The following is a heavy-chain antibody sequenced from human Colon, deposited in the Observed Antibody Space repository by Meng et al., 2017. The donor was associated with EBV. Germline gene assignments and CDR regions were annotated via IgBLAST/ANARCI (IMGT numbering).Heavy chain of an antibody. V-gene: IGHV4-4*02. D-gene: IGHD1-26*01. Sequence: GSGPELVSPAGTLPLAWWVSGVSISSNIRWTWVRQPPGKGLEWIGDIDDSGSTNYNPSLNSRISISLDKSKNHFSLKVKSVIAADTAVYYCARGKQDAWELLAYWGQGALVTVSS. CDR1: GVSISSNIR. J-gene: IGHJ4*02. CDR3: ARGKQDAWELLAY. CDR2: IDDSGST.